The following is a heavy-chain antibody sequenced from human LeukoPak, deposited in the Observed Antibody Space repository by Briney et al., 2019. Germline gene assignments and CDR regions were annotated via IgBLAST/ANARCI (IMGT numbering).Heavy chain of an antibody. V-gene: IGHV3-33*01. CDR2: IWYDGSNK. CDR1: GFTFSSYG. D-gene: IGHD5-12*01. J-gene: IGHJ4*02. CDR3: ARVRGYSGYDADY. Sequence: GGSLRLSCAASGFTFSSYGMHWVRQAPGKGLEWVAVIWYDGSNKYYAVSVKGRFTISRDNSKNTLYLQMNSLRAEDTAVYYCARVRGYSGYDADYWGQGTLVTVSS.